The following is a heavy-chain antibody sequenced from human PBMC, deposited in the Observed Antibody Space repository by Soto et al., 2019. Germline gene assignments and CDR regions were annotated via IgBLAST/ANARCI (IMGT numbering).Heavy chain of an antibody. V-gene: IGHV3-74*01. Sequence: EVQLVESGGGLVQPGGSLRLSCAASGFTFSSYWMHWVRQAPVKGLVWVSRINSDGSSTSYADSVKGRFTISRDNPKNTLYLQMNCLRAEGWAVYYCASGGGFCSGGRCAPRHYYYYMDVWGKGTTVTVSS. CDR2: INSDGSST. CDR3: ASGGGFCSGGRCAPRHYYYYMDV. CDR1: GFTFSSYW. J-gene: IGHJ6*03. D-gene: IGHD2-15*01.